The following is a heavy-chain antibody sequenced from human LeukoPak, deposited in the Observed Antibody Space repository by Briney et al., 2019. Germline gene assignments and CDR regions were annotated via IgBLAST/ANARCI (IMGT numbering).Heavy chain of an antibody. D-gene: IGHD2-2*01. CDR1: GFTFSSYW. Sequence: GGSLRLSCAASGFTFSSYWMSWVRQAPGKGLEWVANIKQDGSEKYYVDSVKGRFTISRDNAKNSLYLQMNSLRAEDTAVYYCAKDPWYCSSTSCPKDYWGQGTLVTVSS. CDR3: AKDPWYCSSTSCPKDY. CDR2: IKQDGSEK. J-gene: IGHJ4*02. V-gene: IGHV3-7*03.